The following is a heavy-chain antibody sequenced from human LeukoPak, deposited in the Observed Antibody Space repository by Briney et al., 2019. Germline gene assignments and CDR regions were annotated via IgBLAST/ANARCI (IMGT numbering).Heavy chain of an antibody. CDR3: ARRHDFWSGYNDYYFDY. CDR2: IYYSGST. J-gene: IGHJ4*02. V-gene: IGHV4-39*07. D-gene: IGHD3-3*01. CDR1: GGSMSSYY. Sequence: PSETLSLTCTVSGGSMSSYYWGWIRQPPGKGLEWIGSIYYSGSTYYNPSLKSRVTISVDTSKNQFSLKLSSVTATDTAVYYCARRHDFWSGYNDYYFDYWGQGTLVTVSS.